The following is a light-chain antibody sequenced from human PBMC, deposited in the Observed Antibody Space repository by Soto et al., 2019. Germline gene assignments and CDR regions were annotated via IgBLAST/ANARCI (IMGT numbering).Light chain of an antibody. CDR1: QSVSRY. J-gene: IGKJ4*01. CDR2: DSF. CDR3: QQRSNFLT. V-gene: IGKV3-11*01. Sequence: EIVLTQSPATLSLSPGERATLSCKASQSVSRYLAWYQQKPGQAPSLLIYDSFNRAAGIPARFSGSGSGTDFTLTISSLEPEDFAIYYWQQRSNFLTFGGGTKVEIK.